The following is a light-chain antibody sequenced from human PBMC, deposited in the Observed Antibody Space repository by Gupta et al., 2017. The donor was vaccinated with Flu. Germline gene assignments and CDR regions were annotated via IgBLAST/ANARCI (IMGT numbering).Light chain of an antibody. CDR3: QRSDSWSPIT. CDR1: KSIKRY. CDR2: DAS. V-gene: IGKV3-11*01. Sequence: EIVLTQSPATLSLSPGERATLSCRASKSIKRYLAWYQQKPGQAPRLLSYDASARATGIPARFSGSGSGTDFALTINTLGPEDFAIYYCQRSDSWSPITFGQGTRLEIK. J-gene: IGKJ5*01.